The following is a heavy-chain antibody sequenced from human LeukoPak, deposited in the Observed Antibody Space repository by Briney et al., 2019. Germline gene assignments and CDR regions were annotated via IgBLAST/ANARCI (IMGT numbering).Heavy chain of an antibody. D-gene: IGHD3-22*01. V-gene: IGHV3-30*18. Sequence: GGSLRLSCAASGFTFSSYGMHWVRQAPGKGLEWVAVILSDGSKEFYTDSVKGRFTISRDNSKNTLYLQMNSLRAEDTAVYYCAKDQWLSGRGYYMDVWGKGTTVTVSS. CDR3: AKDQWLSGRGYYMDV. CDR2: ILSDGSKE. CDR1: GFTFSSYG. J-gene: IGHJ6*03.